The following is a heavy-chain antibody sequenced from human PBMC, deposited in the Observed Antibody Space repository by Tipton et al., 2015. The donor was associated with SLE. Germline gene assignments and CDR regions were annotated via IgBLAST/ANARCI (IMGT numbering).Heavy chain of an antibody. CDR1: GGSMNSGGYS. V-gene: IGHV4-30-2*01. CDR2: ILHSGST. Sequence: TLSLTCAVSGGSMNSGGYSWNWIRQPPGKGLEWIGYILHSGSTYYNPSLKSRVTISVDTSKNHFSLSLNSVTAADTAVYYCARVDGAYDQYYLDYWGQGTLVTVSS. CDR3: ARVDGAYDQYYLDY. D-gene: IGHD4-17*01. J-gene: IGHJ4*02.